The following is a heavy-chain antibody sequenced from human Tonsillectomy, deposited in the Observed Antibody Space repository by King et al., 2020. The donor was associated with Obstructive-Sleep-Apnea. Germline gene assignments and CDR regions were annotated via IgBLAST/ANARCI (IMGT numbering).Heavy chain of an antibody. Sequence: VQLQESGPGLVKPSQTLSLTCSVSGGSISSGDYYWSWIRQSPGKGLEWIGYVFYSGRTVYNPSLRSRTTISVDTSKNQFSLMLTFVTAADTAIYFCAREEAPWALLDFWGQGARVTVSS. CDR2: VFYSGRT. V-gene: IGHV4-30-4*01. D-gene: IGHD1-26*01. CDR1: GGSISSGDYY. CDR3: AREEAPWALLDF. J-gene: IGHJ4*02.